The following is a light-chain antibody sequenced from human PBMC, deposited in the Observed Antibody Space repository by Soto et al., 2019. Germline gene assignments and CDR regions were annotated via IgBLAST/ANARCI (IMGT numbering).Light chain of an antibody. CDR2: GVS. Sequence: QSALTQPASVSESPGQSITISCTGTSSDVGGYNYVSWYQHHPGKAPELMIYGVSNRPSGVSNRLSGSKSGNTASLTISGLQAEDEADYYCSSYTGSSTLLFGGGTKLTVL. CDR1: SSDVGGYNY. V-gene: IGLV2-14*03. CDR3: SSYTGSSTLL. J-gene: IGLJ2*01.